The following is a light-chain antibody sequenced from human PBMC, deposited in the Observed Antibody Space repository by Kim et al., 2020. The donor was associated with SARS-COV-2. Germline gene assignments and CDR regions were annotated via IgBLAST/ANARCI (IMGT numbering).Light chain of an antibody. CDR1: NLRTYY. J-gene: IGLJ2*01. CDR3: KSRDSSGNLLD. Sequence: SSELTQDPAVSVALGQTVRITCQGDNLRTYYASWYQQKPGQAPVLVIFAKNNRPSGIPDRFSGSNSGNTASLTITGAQAEDEADYYCKSRDSSGNLLDFGGGTQLTVL. CDR2: AKN. V-gene: IGLV3-19*01.